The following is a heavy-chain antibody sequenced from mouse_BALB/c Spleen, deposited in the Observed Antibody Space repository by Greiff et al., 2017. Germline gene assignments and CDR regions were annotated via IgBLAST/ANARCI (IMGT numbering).Heavy chain of an antibody. CDR1: GYTFTSYW. D-gene: IGHD1-1*01. V-gene: IGHV1-69*02. CDR3: TSGLLRGDFDY. CDR2: IYPSDSYT. Sequence: QVQLKQPGAELVRPGASVKLSCKASGYTFTSYWINWVKQRPGQGLEWIGNIYPSDSYTNYNQKFKDKATLTVDKSSSTAYMQLSSPTSEDSAVYYCTSGLLRGDFDYWGQGTTLTVSS. J-gene: IGHJ2*01.